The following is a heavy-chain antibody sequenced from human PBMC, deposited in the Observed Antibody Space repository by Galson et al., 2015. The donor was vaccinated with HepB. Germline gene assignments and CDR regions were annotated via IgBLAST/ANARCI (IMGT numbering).Heavy chain of an antibody. D-gene: IGHD3-22*01. CDR2: ISSGSSYT. CDR1: GFSFSDYH. CDR3: ASVERLTVYDTCGYYLY. J-gene: IGHJ4*02. V-gene: IGHV3-11*03. Sequence: SLRLSCAASGFSFSDYHMSWIRRTPGRGLEWISDISSGSSYTNHAASVKGRFTISRDNDKNSVYLDMSNLSAADTAVYFCASVERLTVYDTCGYYLYCGQGTLVTVSS.